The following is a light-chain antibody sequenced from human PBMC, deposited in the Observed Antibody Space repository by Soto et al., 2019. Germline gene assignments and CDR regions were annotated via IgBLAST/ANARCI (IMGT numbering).Light chain of an antibody. J-gene: IGLJ2*01. V-gene: IGLV1-47*01. Sequence: QSVLTQPPSASGTPGQRVTISCSGSSSNIGSNYVYWYQQLPGTVPQLLIYRNSERPSGVPDRFSGSKSGTSASLAISGLRSEDEDDYYCAAKDDSLSGVVFGGGTQLTVL. CDR1: SSNIGSNY. CDR2: RNS. CDR3: AAKDDSLSGVV.